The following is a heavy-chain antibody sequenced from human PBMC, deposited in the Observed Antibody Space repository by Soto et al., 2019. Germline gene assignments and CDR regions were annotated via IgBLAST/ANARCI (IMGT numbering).Heavy chain of an antibody. CDR3: ARVYYYDSSGFDY. D-gene: IGHD3-22*01. V-gene: IGHV4-61*01. CDR1: GRSVSSVSYY. J-gene: IGHJ4*02. Sequence: PSETLSLTSTVSGRSVSSVSYYWSWIRQPPGKGLEWIRYIYYSGSTNYNPSLKSRVTISVDTSKNQFSLKLSSVTAADRAVYYCARVYYYDSSGFDYWGQGTLVTVSS. CDR2: IYYSGST.